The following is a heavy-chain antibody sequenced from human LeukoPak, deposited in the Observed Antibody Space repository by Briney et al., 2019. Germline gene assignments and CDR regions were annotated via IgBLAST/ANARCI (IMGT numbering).Heavy chain of an antibody. CDR2: ISYDGSNK. J-gene: IGHJ4*02. V-gene: IGHV3-30*18. CDR1: GFTFSSYG. D-gene: IGHD3-22*01. Sequence: PGRSLRLSCAASGFTFSSYGMHWVRQAPGKGLEWVAVISYDGSNKYYADSVKGRFTISRDNSKNTLYLQMNSLRAEDTAVYCCAKGVKRPLTWYFDYWGQGTLVTVSS. CDR3: AKGVKRPLTWYFDY.